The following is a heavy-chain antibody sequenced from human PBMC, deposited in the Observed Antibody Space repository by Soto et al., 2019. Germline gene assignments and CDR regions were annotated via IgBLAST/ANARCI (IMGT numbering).Heavy chain of an antibody. CDR1: GGSIGNYY. J-gene: IGHJ4*02. D-gene: IGHD3-10*01. CDR2: IYYNGNT. CDR3: ARGFTMIRGLAHLYFDY. V-gene: IGHV4-59*01. Sequence: SETLSLTCTVSGGSIGNYYWSWIRQSPGKGLEWIANIYYNGNTNYNPSLKSRVAIAVDTSKNQFSLKLSSVTAADTAVYYCARGFTMIRGLAHLYFDYWGQGTLVTVSS.